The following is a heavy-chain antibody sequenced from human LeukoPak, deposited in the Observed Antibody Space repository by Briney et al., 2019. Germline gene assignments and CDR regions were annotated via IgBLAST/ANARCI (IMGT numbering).Heavy chain of an antibody. V-gene: IGHV3-23*01. CDR1: GFTLSSYA. Sequence: GGSLRLSCAASGFTLSSYAMNWVRQAPGKGLEWVSAISGSGSSTYYADSVKGRFTISRDNSKNTLYLQMNSLRAEDTAVYYCAKDLSDSSGYYYVGPAYFDYWGQGTLVTVSS. D-gene: IGHD3-22*01. CDR3: AKDLSDSSGYYYVGPAYFDY. J-gene: IGHJ4*02. CDR2: ISGSGSST.